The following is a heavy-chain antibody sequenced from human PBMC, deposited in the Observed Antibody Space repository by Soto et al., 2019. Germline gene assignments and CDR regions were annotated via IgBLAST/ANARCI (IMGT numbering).Heavy chain of an antibody. CDR1: GFNFSSYA. J-gene: IGHJ4*02. CDR3: AKLSDYGGKEGYFDY. D-gene: IGHD4-17*01. Sequence: EVQLLESGGGLVQPGGSLRLSCAASGFNFSSYAMSWVRQAPGKGLEWVSAISGSGGSTYYADSVKGRFTISRDNSKNKLYLQMNNLRAEDTAVYYCAKLSDYGGKEGYFDYWGQGTLVTVSA. CDR2: ISGSGGST. V-gene: IGHV3-23*01.